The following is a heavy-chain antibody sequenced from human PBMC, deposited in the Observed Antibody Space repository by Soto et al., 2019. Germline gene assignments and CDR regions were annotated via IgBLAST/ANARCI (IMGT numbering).Heavy chain of an antibody. CDR2: INPNSGGT. D-gene: IGHD6-19*01. Sequence: GASVKVSCKASGYTFTGYYMHWVRQAPGQGLEWMGWINPNSGGTNYAQKFQGWVTMTRDTSISTAYMELSRLRSDDTAVYYCARGTPPVIAVAVENWFDPWGQGTLVTVSS. CDR1: GYTFTGYY. CDR3: ARGTPPVIAVAVENWFDP. J-gene: IGHJ5*02. V-gene: IGHV1-2*04.